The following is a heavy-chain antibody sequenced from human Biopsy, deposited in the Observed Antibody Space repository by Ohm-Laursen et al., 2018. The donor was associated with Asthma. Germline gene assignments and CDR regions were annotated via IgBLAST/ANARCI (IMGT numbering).Heavy chain of an antibody. J-gene: IGHJ6*02. CDR2: ISVYNGNT. CDR1: GYTFNSAG. CDR3: ARAVDYSHYYGIDV. V-gene: IGHV1-18*01. Sequence: ASVNVSCKTSGYTFNSAGITWARQAPGQGLEWMGWISVYNGNTKVAQKLQDRVTMITDTSTSTAYMELRSPRSDDTAVYFCARAVDYSHYYGIDVWGRGTTVTVS. D-gene: IGHD3-10*01.